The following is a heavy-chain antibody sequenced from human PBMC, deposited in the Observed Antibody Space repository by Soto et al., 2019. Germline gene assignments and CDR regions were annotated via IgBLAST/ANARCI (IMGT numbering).Heavy chain of an antibody. V-gene: IGHV3-21*01. Sequence: GGSLRLSCAASGFTFSSFGMNWVRQAPGKGLEWVSSISSGDGYIYYADSMKGRFTISRDNAKSSLFLQMNSLRADDTAVYYCARVGGSCSTTSCYAYFDSWGQGTLVTVSS. J-gene: IGHJ4*02. CDR3: ARVGGSCSTTSCYAYFDS. CDR1: GFTFSSFG. CDR2: ISSGDGYI. D-gene: IGHD2-2*01.